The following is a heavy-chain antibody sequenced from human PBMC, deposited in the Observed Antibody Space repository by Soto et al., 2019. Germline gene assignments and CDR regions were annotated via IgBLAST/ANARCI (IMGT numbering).Heavy chain of an antibody. J-gene: IGHJ5*01. V-gene: IGHV4-61*01. CDR3: ARDNGNWFDS. Sequence: SETLSLTCSVSGGSVSSGSSYWSWLRQPPGKGLEWIGYVWHGGSTNYNPSLKSRVTISIDRSQNQLSLNLNSVTAADTALYYCARDNGNWFDSWGQGARVTVSS. CDR2: VWHGGST. CDR1: GGSVSSGSSY.